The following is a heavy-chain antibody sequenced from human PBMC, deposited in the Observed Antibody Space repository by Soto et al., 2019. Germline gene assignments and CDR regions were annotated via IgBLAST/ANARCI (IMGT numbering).Heavy chain of an antibody. V-gene: IGHV3-7*01. CDR2: IKQDGSEQ. CDR3: ARGSGLDY. CDR1: GFTLSSYW. J-gene: IGHJ4*02. Sequence: EVQLVESGGGLVQPGGSLRLSCVGSGFTLSSYWMSWARQAPGKGLEWLANIKQDGSEQHYVDSVKGRFSISRDNAQNSLLRHMSSLSDEDTAVYYCARGSGLDYWGQGTLVTVSS. D-gene: IGHD6-25*01.